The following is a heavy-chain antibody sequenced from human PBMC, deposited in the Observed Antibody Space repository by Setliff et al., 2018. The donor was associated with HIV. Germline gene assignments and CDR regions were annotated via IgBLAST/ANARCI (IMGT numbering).Heavy chain of an antibody. CDR3: ARAGVVEGYYYYYYMDV. Sequence: GESLTISCATSGFTFDSYSIIRVRQAPGKGLEWVSYISGLGGGTIYYADSVRGRFTISRDDAEKSVYLQMNSLRAEDTAVYYCARAGVVEGYYYYYYMDVWGKGTTVTVSS. CDR2: ISGLGGGTI. J-gene: IGHJ6*03. V-gene: IGHV3-48*01. D-gene: IGHD2-15*01. CDR1: GFTFDSYS.